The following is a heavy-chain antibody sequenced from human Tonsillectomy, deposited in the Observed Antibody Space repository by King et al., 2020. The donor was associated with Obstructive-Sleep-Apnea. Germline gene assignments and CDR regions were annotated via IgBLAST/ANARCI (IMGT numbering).Heavy chain of an antibody. CDR2: IHSTGTT. V-gene: IGHV4-59*07. J-gene: IGHJ3*01. CDR1: GGSFSNHY. Sequence: VQLQESGPGLVKPSDTLSLTCTVSGGSFSNHYWNWIRQPPGKRLEWFSLIHSTGTTNYNPSLESRVSISLDTSDNVFSLKLRSVTAADASVYYCVRQQDYSAGWWDAFDLWGPGTLVTVSS. CDR3: VRQQDYSAGWWDAFDL. D-gene: IGHD4-11*01.